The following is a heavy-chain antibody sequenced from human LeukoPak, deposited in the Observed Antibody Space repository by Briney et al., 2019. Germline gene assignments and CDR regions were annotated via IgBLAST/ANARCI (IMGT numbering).Heavy chain of an antibody. CDR1: GNYW. J-gene: IGHJ3*02. Sequence: PGGSLRLSCAASGNYWMHWVRQAPGKGLEWVSSISSSSSYIYYADSVKGRFTISRDNAKNSLYLQMNSLRAEDTAVYYCARDSTNYGDYTGDDDAFDIWGQGTMVTVSS. CDR2: ISSSSSYI. CDR3: ARDSTNYGDYTGDDDAFDI. V-gene: IGHV3-21*01. D-gene: IGHD4-17*01.